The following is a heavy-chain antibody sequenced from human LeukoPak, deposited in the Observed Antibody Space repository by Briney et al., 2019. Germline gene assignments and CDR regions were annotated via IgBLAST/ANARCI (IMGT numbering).Heavy chain of an antibody. V-gene: IGHV3-7*04. CDR3: ARDLGSSGWLGYFDL. CDR2: IKQDGSEK. CDR1: GFTFSSYW. Sequence: QPGGSLRLSCAASGFTFSSYWMSWVRQAPGKGLEWVANIKQDGSEKYYVGSVKGRFTISRDNAKNSLYLQMNSLRAEDTAVYYCARDLGSSGWLGYFDLWGRGTLVTVSS. D-gene: IGHD6-19*01. J-gene: IGHJ2*01.